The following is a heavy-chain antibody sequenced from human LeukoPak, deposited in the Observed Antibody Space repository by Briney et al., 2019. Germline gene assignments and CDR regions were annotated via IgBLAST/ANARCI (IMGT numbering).Heavy chain of an antibody. Sequence: PSETLSLTCTVSGGSISSYYWSWIRQPPGKGLEWIGEINHSGSTNYNPSLKSRVTISVDTSKNQFSLKLSSVTAADTAVYYCARGRRIAAGGWFDPWGQGTLVTVSS. CDR2: INHSGST. D-gene: IGHD6-6*01. V-gene: IGHV4-34*01. CDR1: GGSISSYY. J-gene: IGHJ5*02. CDR3: ARGRRIAAGGWFDP.